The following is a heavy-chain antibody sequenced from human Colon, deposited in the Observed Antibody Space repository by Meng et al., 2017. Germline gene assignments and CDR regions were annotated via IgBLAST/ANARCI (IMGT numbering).Heavy chain of an antibody. CDR3: ASFPPPGKQWLVTDY. D-gene: IGHD6-19*01. J-gene: IGHJ4*02. V-gene: IGHV4-4*02. Sequence: QVPLQQPGPGLVKPSGTLSLACAVSGGSISSSNWWSWVRQPPGKGLEWIGEIYHSGSTNYNPSLKSRVTISVDKSKNQFSLKLSSVTAADTAVYYCASFPPPGKQWLVTDYWGQGTLVTVFS. CDR2: IYHSGST. CDR1: GGSISSSNW.